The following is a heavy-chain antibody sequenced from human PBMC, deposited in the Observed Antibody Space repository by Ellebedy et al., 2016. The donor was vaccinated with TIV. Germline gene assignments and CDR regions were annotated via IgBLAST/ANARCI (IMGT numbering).Heavy chain of an antibody. D-gene: IGHD3-22*01. J-gene: IGHJ4*02. Sequence: MPSETLSLTCTVSGGSISSYYWSWIRQPPGKGLEWIGYIYYSGSTNYNPSLKSRVTIAVDTSKNQFSLTLSSVTAADPAVYYCARHDYDSSGAAFDYWGQGTLVTVSS. CDR2: IYYSGST. CDR3: ARHDYDSSGAAFDY. CDR1: GGSISSYY. V-gene: IGHV4-59*08.